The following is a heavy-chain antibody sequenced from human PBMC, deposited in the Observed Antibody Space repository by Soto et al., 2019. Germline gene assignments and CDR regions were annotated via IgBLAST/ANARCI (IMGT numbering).Heavy chain of an antibody. V-gene: IGHV1-3*01. CDR2: INAGNGNT. CDR3: ARNGGVTMVRGANQNYYYYGMDV. CDR1: GYTFTSYT. D-gene: IGHD3-10*01. J-gene: IGHJ6*02. Sequence: ASVKVSCKASGYTFTSYTIHWVRQAPGQRLEWMGWINAGNGNTKYSQKFQGRVTITRDTSASTAYMELSRLRSEDTAVYYCARNGGVTMVRGANQNYYYYGMDVWGQGTTVTVSS.